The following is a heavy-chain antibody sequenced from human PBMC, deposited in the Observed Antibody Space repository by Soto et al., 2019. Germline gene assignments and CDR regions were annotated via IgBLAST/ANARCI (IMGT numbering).Heavy chain of an antibody. V-gene: IGHV3-30*03. CDR2: ISYDGSNK. D-gene: IGHD6-6*01. J-gene: IGHJ6*02. CDR3: ARDLDQRAARRHFYYYYGMDV. Sequence: GGSLRLSCAASGFTFSSYGMHWVRQAPGKGLEWVAVISYDGSNKYYADSVKGRFTISRDNSKNTLYLQMNSLRAEDTAVYYCARDLDQRAARRHFYYYYGMDVWGQGTTVTVSS. CDR1: GFTFSSYG.